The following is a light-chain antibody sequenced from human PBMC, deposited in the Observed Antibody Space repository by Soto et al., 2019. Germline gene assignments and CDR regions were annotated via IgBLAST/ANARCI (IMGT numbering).Light chain of an antibody. CDR2: KAS. Sequence: DIQMTQSPSTLSASVGDRVTITCRASQGISTWLAWYQQKPGKAPKLLIYKASNLQSGVPSRFSGSGSGTEFTLTISSLQPDDFAVYYCQQYNNWPRTFGQGTKVDIK. CDR1: QGISTW. V-gene: IGKV1-5*03. J-gene: IGKJ1*01. CDR3: QQYNNWPRT.